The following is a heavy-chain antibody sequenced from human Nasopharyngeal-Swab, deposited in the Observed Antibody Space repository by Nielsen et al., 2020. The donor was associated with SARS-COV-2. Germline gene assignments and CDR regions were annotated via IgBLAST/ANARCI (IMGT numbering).Heavy chain of an antibody. J-gene: IGHJ5*02. CDR1: GFTFSSYA. Sequence: GESLKISCAASGFTFSSYAMHWVRQAPGKGLEWVAVISYDGSNKYYADSVKGRFTISRDNSKNTLYLQMNSLRAEDTAAYYCARDRIVVVFHLDPWGQGTLVTVSS. CDR3: ARDRIVVVFHLDP. V-gene: IGHV3-30*04. D-gene: IGHD2-21*01. CDR2: ISYDGSNK.